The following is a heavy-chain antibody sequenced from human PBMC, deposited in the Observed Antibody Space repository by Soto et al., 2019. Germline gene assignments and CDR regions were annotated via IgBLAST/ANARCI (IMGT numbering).Heavy chain of an antibody. CDR1: GGSISSYY. D-gene: IGHD6-13*01. V-gene: IGHV4-59*01. CDR2: IYYSGST. Sequence: SETLSLTCTVSGGSISSYYWSWIRQPPGKGLEWIGYIYYSGSTNYNPSLKSRVTISVDTSKNQFSLKLSSVTAADTAVYYCARDAPRLAAAGPGAVFDAFDIWGQGTMVTVSS. J-gene: IGHJ3*02. CDR3: ARDAPRLAAAGPGAVFDAFDI.